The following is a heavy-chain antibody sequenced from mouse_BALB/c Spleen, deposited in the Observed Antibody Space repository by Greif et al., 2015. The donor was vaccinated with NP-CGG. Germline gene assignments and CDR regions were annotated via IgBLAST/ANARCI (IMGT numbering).Heavy chain of an antibody. J-gene: IGHJ2*01. CDR2: IYPGDGDT. CDR1: GYAFSSYW. CDR3: ARSQGYYFDY. V-gene: IGHV1-80*01. Sequence: QVQLQQSGAELVRPGSSVKISCKASGYAFSSYWMNWVKQRPGQGLEWIGQIYPGDGDTNYNGKFKGKATLTAGKSSSTAYMQLRSLKSEDSAVYFCARSQGYYFDYWGQGTTLTVSS.